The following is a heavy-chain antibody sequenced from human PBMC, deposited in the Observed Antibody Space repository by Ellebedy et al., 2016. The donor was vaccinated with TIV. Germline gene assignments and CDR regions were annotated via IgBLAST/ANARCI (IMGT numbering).Heavy chain of an antibody. Sequence: GESLKISCAASGFTFSSYSMNWVRQAPGKGLEWVSYISSSSSTRYYADSVKGRFTISRDNAKNSLYLQMNSLRAEDMAVYYCARRGYCSGGSCASVPFDYWGQGTLVTVSS. CDR2: ISSSSSTR. D-gene: IGHD2-15*01. V-gene: IGHV3-48*01. CDR1: GFTFSSYS. J-gene: IGHJ4*02. CDR3: ARRGYCSGGSCASVPFDY.